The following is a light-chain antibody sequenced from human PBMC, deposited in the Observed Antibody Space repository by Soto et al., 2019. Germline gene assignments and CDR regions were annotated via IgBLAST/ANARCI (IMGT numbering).Light chain of an antibody. CDR3: QQYNSYSST. CDR2: DAS. Sequence: DIQMTQSPSTLSASVGDRVTITCRASQSISNWLAWYQQKPGKAPKLLIYDASSLESGVPSRFSGSGSGTEFTLTISSLQPDDFATYSSQQYNSYSSTFGQGTKV. V-gene: IGKV1-5*01. J-gene: IGKJ1*01. CDR1: QSISNW.